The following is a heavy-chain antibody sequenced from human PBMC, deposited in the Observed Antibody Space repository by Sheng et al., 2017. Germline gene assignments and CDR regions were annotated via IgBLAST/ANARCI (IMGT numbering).Heavy chain of an antibody. Sequence: QVQLQESGPGLVKSSETLSLSCTVSGYSINSGYFWGWIRQPPGRGLEWIGSIHHSGSTYYNPSLKSRVTISVDTSKNQFSLKVSSVTAADTAVYYCARARRDDYNYAPQGSYFDYWGQGTLVTVSS. V-gene: IGHV4-38-2*02. CDR2: IHHSGST. J-gene: IGHJ4*02. CDR3: ARARRDDYNYAPQGSYFDY. CDR1: GYSINSGYF. D-gene: IGHD3-10*01.